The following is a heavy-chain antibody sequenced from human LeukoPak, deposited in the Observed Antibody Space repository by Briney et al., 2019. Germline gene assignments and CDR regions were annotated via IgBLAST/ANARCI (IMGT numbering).Heavy chain of an antibody. CDR3: ARDRRNSSGWVPY. CDR2: ISSDGSDK. J-gene: IGHJ4*02. CDR1: GFTFSPHA. D-gene: IGHD6-19*01. Sequence: GRSLRLSCAASGFTFSPHAMHWVRQAPGKGLKWVAVISSDGSDKYYADSVQGRFTISRDNSKNTLYLQMNSLRPEDTAVYYCARDRRNSSGWVPYWGQGTLVTVSS. V-gene: IGHV3-30-3*01.